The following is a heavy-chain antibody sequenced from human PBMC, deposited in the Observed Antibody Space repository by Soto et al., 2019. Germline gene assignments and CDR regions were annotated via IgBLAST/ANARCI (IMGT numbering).Heavy chain of an antibody. D-gene: IGHD4-17*01. CDR1: GFTFSSYA. CDR3: AKSAYGDYVPWYFDL. V-gene: IGHV3-23*01. J-gene: IGHJ2*01. CDR2: ISGSGRST. Sequence: GGSMRLSCAASGFTFSSYAVSWVRQAPGKGLEWVSAISGSGRSTYYADSVKGRFTISRDNSKNTLYLQMNSLRAEDTAVYYCAKSAYGDYVPWYFDLWGRGTLVTVSS.